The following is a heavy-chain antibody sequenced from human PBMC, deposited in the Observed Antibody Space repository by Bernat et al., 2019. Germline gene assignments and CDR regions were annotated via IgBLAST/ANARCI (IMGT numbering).Heavy chain of an antibody. D-gene: IGHD3-3*01. CDR1: GFTFGDYA. CDR3: TRGRITIFGVVKGNDY. V-gene: IGHV3-49*05. Sequence: EVQLVGSGGGLVKPGRSLRLSCTASGFTFGDYAMSWFRQAPGKGLEWVGFIRSKAYGGTTEYAASVKGRFTISRDDSKSIAYLKMNSLKTEDAAVYYCTRGRITIFGVVKGNDYWGQGTLVTVSS. CDR2: IRSKAYGGTT. J-gene: IGHJ4*02.